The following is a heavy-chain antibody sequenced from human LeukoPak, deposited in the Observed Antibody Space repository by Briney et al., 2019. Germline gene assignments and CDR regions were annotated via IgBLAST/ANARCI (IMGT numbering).Heavy chain of an antibody. CDR1: GYTFTSYY. CDR3: ARLYYGSGSSPYWFDP. D-gene: IGHD3-10*01. V-gene: IGHV1-2*02. J-gene: IGHJ5*02. Sequence: ASVKVSCKASGYTFTSYYMHWVRQAPGQGLEWMGWINPNSGGTNYAQKFQGRVTMTRDTSISTAYMELSRLRSDDTAVYYCARLYYGSGSSPYWFDPWGQGTLVTVSS. CDR2: INPNSGGT.